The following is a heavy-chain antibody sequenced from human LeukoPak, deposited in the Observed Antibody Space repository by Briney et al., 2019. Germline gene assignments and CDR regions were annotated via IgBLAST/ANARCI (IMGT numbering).Heavy chain of an antibody. J-gene: IGHJ6*03. CDR3: ARVRCSGGSCPYCYYYYYMDV. CDR2: IHYSERT. CDR1: GGSISSSSYY. V-gene: IGHV4-39*07. Sequence: SETLSLICTVSGGSISSSSYYWAWIRQPPGRGLEWIGSIHYSERTYYNPSLQSRVTISIDTSKTQSSLKLRFVSAADTAVYYCARVRCSGGSCPYCYYYYYMDVWGKGTTVTVSS. D-gene: IGHD2-15*01.